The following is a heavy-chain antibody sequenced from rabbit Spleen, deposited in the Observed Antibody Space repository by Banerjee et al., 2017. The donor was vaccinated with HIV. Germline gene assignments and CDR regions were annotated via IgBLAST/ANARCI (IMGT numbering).Heavy chain of an antibody. CDR3: ARGSAAMTMLITGYYLGL. CDR2: IDPIFGST. V-gene: IGHV1S39*01. Sequence: QEQLVESGGGLVQPGGSLKLSCKASGFEFSSYGVSWVRQAPGKGLEWIGYIDPIFGSTYYANWVNGRFTISKTSSTTVTLQMTSLTAADTATYFCARGSAAMTMLITGYYLGLWGPGTLVTVS. J-gene: IGHJ4*01. D-gene: IGHD2-1*01. CDR1: GFEFSSYG.